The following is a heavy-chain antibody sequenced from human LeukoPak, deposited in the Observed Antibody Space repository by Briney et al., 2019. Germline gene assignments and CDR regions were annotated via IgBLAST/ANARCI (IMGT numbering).Heavy chain of an antibody. D-gene: IGHD5-18*01. CDR2: IYSGGNT. CDR1: RFIFSSYG. CDR3: AKGRYSYGPSDY. J-gene: IGHJ4*02. V-gene: IGHV3-23*03. Sequence: GGSLRLSCAASRFIFSSYGMSWVRQAPGKGLEWVSVIYSGGNTYYADSVKGRFTISRDNSKNTLYLQMNSLRAEDTAVYYCAKGRYSYGPSDYWGQGTLVTVSS.